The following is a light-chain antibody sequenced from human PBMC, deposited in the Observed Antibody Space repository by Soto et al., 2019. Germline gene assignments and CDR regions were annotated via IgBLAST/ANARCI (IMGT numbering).Light chain of an antibody. J-gene: IGKJ5*01. CDR2: GAF. Sequence: EIVLTQSPATLSVSPGKRATLSCRASQSVSSNLAWYQQKPGQAPRLLIYGAFSRATGIPDRFSGSGSGTDFTLTISSLEPEDFALYYCQQYGSSAPITFGQGTRLEI. V-gene: IGKV3-20*01. CDR1: QSVSSN. CDR3: QQYGSSAPIT.